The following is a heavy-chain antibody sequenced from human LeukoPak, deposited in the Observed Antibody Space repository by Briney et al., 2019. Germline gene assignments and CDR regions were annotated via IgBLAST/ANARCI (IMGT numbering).Heavy chain of an antibody. Sequence: GASVKVSCKASGYTFTGYYMHWVRQAPGQGLEWMGWINPNSGGTNYAQKFQGRVTMTRDTSISTAYMELSRLRSDDTAVYYYARSLGKYYYYYMDVWGKGTTVTVSS. V-gene: IGHV1-2*02. CDR2: INPNSGGT. D-gene: IGHD3-16*01. J-gene: IGHJ6*03. CDR3: ARSLGKYYYYYMDV. CDR1: GYTFTGYY.